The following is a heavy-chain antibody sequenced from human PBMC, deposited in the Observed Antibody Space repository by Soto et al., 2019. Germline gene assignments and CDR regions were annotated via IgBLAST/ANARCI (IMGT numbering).Heavy chain of an antibody. CDR3: ARRGGYNNCFDQ. CDR1: GYIFSNHW. CDR2: IYPGDSDT. V-gene: IGHV5-51*01. J-gene: IGHJ4*02. D-gene: IGHD5-12*01. Sequence: GESLKISCKGSGYIFSNHWIAWVRQMPGKGLEWMGIIYPGDSDTRYSPSFQGQVTMSADKSISTAYLQWSGLKASDTAIYYCARRGGYNNCFDQWGQGTLVTVSS.